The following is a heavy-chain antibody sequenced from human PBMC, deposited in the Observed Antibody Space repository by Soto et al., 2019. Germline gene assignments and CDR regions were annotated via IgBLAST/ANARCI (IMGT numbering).Heavy chain of an antibody. CDR3: XXXXXXXXXXFES. V-gene: IGHV1-69*02. CDR1: GGTFRNYP. J-gene: IGHJ4*02. CDR2: IFPLTDKP. Sequence: QVQLVQSGTEVKKTGSSVKVSCKASGGTFRNYPINWVRQAPGQGLEWMGSIFPLTDKPDYAQNFQARLXXXXXXXXXXXXXXXXXXXXXXXXXXXXXXXXXXXXXXFESWGQGTLVTVSS.